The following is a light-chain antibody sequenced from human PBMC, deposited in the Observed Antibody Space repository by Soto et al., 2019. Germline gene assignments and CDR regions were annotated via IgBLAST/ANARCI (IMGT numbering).Light chain of an antibody. CDR2: AAS. Sequence: DIQMTQSPSSLSESAGDRVTITCRASQGINTYLNWYQQKPGKAPKLLIYAASNLQSGVPSRFSGSGSETDFTLTISSPQPEDFATYSCQQSYTTTWTFGQGTKVEIQ. CDR1: QGINTY. CDR3: QQSYTTTWT. V-gene: IGKV1-39*01. J-gene: IGKJ1*01.